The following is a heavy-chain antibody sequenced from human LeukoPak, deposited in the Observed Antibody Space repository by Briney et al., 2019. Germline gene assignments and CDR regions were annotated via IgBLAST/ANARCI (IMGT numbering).Heavy chain of an antibody. CDR3: ARVTKGSSSNKYYYYCMDV. CDR2: IIPIFGTA. D-gene: IGHD6-6*01. Sequence: SVKVSCKASGGTFSSYAISWVRQAPGQGLEWMGRIIPIFGTANYAQKFQGRVTITTDESTSTAYMELSSLRSEDTAVYYCARVTKGSSSNKYYYYCMDVWGKGTTVTVSS. CDR1: GGTFSSYA. V-gene: IGHV1-69*05. J-gene: IGHJ6*03.